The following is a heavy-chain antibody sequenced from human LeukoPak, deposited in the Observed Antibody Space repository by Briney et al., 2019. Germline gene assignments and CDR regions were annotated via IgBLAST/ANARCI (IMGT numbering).Heavy chain of an antibody. CDR2: INPNSGGT. D-gene: IGHD3-22*01. V-gene: IGHV1-2*06. CDR1: GYTLTDYY. CDR3: ARVGFYESSGYYEY. Sequence: ASVKVSCKASGYTLTDYYMHWVRQAPGQGLEWMGRINPNSGGTNYAQRFQGRVTMTRDTSISTVYMELSRLRSDDTAVYYCARVGFYESSGYYEYWGQGTLVTVSS. J-gene: IGHJ4*02.